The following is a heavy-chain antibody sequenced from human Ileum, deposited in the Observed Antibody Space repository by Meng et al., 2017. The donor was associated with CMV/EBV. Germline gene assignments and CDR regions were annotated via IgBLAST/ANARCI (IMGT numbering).Heavy chain of an antibody. CDR1: GFTFSNFD. CDR2: TPFDGVIK. Sequence: GESLKISCAASGFTFSNFDMHWVRQAPGKGLEWVAFTPFDGVIKYYGDSLKGRFTISRDNSRNTLYLQMNSLTLEDTGVYYCAKGPVRGFTYSDAFHIWGRATVATVSS. D-gene: IGHD5-18*01. J-gene: IGHJ3*02. V-gene: IGHV3-30*02. CDR3: AKGPVRGFTYSDAFHI.